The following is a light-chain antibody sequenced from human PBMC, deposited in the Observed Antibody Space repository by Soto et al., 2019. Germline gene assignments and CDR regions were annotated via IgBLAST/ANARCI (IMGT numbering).Light chain of an antibody. CDR3: HQYGSSPAT. Sequence: EIVLTQSPGTLSLSPGERATLSCRASQSVSSSFLAWYQQKPGQAPRLLIYGASSRATGIPDRFSGSGSGTDFTLTISRLEPYDFAMYYCHQYGSSPATFGQGTKV. V-gene: IGKV3-20*01. CDR2: GAS. CDR1: QSVSSSF. J-gene: IGKJ1*01.